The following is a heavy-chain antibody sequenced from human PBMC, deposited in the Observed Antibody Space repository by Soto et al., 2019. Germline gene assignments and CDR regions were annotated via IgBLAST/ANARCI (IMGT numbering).Heavy chain of an antibody. D-gene: IGHD3-3*01. Sequence: QVQLVQSGAEVKKPGASVKVSCKAPGYTFTRYVISWVRQAPGQGLEWMGWISAYNGNTNYAQKLEGRATMTTDTSTSTAYMELRSLRSDDTAVYYCARDHKRRITIFGVVGYFDLWGRGTLVTVSS. CDR1: GYTFTRYV. J-gene: IGHJ2*01. CDR3: ARDHKRRITIFGVVGYFDL. CDR2: ISAYNGNT. V-gene: IGHV1-18*01.